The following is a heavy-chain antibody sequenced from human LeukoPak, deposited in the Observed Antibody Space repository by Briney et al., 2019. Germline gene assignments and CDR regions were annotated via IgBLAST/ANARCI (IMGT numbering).Heavy chain of an antibody. CDR2: INWNGGST. Sequence: GGSLRLSCAASGFTFDDYGMSWVRQAPGKGLEWVSGINWNGGSTGYADSVKGRFTISRDNAKNSLYLQMNSLRAEDTAVYYCARDLGAANYYDSSGSRGYWGQGTLVTVSS. V-gene: IGHV3-20*04. CDR1: GFTFDDYG. CDR3: ARDLGAANYYDSSGSRGY. D-gene: IGHD3-22*01. J-gene: IGHJ4*02.